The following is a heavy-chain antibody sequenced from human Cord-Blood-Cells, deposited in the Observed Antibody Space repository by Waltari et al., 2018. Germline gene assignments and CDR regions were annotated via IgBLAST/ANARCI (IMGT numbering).Heavy chain of an antibody. J-gene: IGHJ4*02. V-gene: IGHV3-33*01. Sequence: QVQLVVSGGGVVQPGRSLRLSCAASGFTFSSYGMHWVRQATGQGLEWVAVRWYDGSNKYYADSVKGRFTISRDNSKNTLYLQMNSLRAEDTAVYYCARDRRYYYGSGSYYELFDYWGQGTLVTVSS. CDR3: ARDRRYYYGSGSYYELFDY. CDR2: RWYDGSNK. CDR1: GFTFSSYG. D-gene: IGHD3-10*01.